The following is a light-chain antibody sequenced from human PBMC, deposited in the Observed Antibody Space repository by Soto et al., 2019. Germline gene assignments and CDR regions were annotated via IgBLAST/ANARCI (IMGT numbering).Light chain of an antibody. J-gene: IGKJ2*01. CDR1: QSVSSN. CDR2: GAS. V-gene: IGKV3-15*01. CDR3: QQYNNWPHT. Sequence: EIVMTQSPATLSVSPGERATLSCRASQSVSSNLAWYQQKPGQAPRLHIYGASTRATGIPARFSGSGSGTEFTLTISSLQSEDFAVYYCQQYNNWPHTFGQGTKLEIK.